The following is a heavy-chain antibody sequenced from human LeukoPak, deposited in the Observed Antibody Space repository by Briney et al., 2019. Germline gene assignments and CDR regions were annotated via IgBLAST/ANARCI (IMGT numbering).Heavy chain of an antibody. CDR1: GGTFSSYA. D-gene: IGHD4-17*01. Sequence: GASVKVSCKASGGTFSSYATSWVRQAPGQGLEWMGGIIPIFGTANYAQKFQGRVTITADESTSTAYMELSSLRSEDTAVYYCARGTTVTTFDTLGYWGQGTLVTVSS. CDR3: ARGTTVTTFDTLGY. V-gene: IGHV1-69*01. J-gene: IGHJ4*02. CDR2: IIPIFGTA.